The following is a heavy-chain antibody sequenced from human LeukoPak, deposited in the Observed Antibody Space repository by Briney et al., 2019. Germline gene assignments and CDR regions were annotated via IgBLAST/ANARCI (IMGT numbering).Heavy chain of an antibody. CDR1: GYSFTSYW. CDR2: IYPGDSDT. D-gene: IGHD3-22*01. Sequence: GESLQISCKGSGYSFTSYWIGWVRQMPGKGLEWMGIIYPGDSDTRYSPSFQGQVTISADKSISTAYLQWSSLKASDTAMYYCARQNYYDSSGYYVGDYYFDYWGQGTLVTVSS. CDR3: ARQNYYDSSGYYVGDYYFDY. J-gene: IGHJ4*02. V-gene: IGHV5-51*01.